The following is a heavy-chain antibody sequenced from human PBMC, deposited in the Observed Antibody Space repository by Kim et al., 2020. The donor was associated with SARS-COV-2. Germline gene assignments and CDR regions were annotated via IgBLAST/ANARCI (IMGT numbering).Heavy chain of an antibody. D-gene: IGHD3-10*01. J-gene: IGHJ4*02. Sequence: SETLSLTCTVSGGSISSSSYYWGWIRQPPGKGLEWIGSIYYSGSTYYNPSLKSRVTISVDTSKNQFSLKLSSVTAADTAVYYCARLIGVRGVINFDYWGQGTLVTVSS. V-gene: IGHV4-39*01. CDR3: ARLIGVRGVINFDY. CDR2: IYYSGST. CDR1: GGSISSSSYY.